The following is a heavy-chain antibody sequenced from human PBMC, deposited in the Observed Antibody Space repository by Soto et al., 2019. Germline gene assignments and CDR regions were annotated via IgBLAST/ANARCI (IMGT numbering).Heavy chain of an antibody. CDR3: AKSYDILTGYYDYYYYYYMDV. Sequence: GGSLRLSCAASGFTFSSYAMSWVRQAPGKGLEWVSAISGSGGSTYYADSVKGRFTISRDNSKNTLYLQMNSLRAEDTAVYYCAKSYDILTGYYDYYYYYYMDVWGKGTTVTVSS. V-gene: IGHV3-23*01. D-gene: IGHD3-9*01. CDR1: GFTFSSYA. J-gene: IGHJ6*03. CDR2: ISGSGGST.